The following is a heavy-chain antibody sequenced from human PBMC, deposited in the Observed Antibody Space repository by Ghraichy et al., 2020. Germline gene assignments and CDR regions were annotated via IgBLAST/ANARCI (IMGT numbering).Heavy chain of an antibody. CDR2: ISYDGSNK. CDR3: ARVGTAAEYYYYMDV. D-gene: IGHD6-13*01. V-gene: IGHV3-30-3*01. Sequence: SCAASGFTFSSYAMHWVRQAPGKGLEWVAVISYDGSNKYYADSVKGRFTISRDNSKNTLYLQMNSLRAEDTAVYYCARVGTAAEYYYYMDVWGKGTTVTVSS. CDR1: GFTFSSYA. J-gene: IGHJ6*03.